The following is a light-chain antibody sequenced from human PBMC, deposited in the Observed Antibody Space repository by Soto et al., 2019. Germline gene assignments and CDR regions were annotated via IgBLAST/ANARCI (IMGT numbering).Light chain of an antibody. J-gene: IGKJ1*01. CDR2: GIS. Sequence: EIVLTQSPGTLSLSPGERATLSCRASQTISSNYFAWYQQKPGQAPRLLIYGISTRATGIPDRFSGSGSGTDFTLAISRLEPEDFAVYYCEQYGSSPRTFGQGTKVEIK. CDR1: QTISSNY. CDR3: EQYGSSPRT. V-gene: IGKV3-20*01.